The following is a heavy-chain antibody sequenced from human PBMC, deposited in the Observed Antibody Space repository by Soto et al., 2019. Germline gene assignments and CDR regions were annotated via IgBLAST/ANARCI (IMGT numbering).Heavy chain of an antibody. Sequence: GGSLRLSFAASGFTFSGYAMSWVRQAPGKGLEWVSGISGSAASTNYADSVKGRFTISRDNSKSTLYLQMNSLRAEDTAVYYFAKDVHYDISTGIDYFRHWAQGTLVTVSS. CDR3: AKDVHYDISTGIDYFRH. V-gene: IGHV3-23*01. CDR2: ISGSAAST. D-gene: IGHD3-9*01. CDR1: GFTFSGYA. J-gene: IGHJ1*01.